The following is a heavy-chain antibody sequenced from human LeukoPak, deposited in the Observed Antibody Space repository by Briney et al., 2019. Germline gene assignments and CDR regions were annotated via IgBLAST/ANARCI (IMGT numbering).Heavy chain of an antibody. V-gene: IGHV3-9*01. CDR3: TKDVRAGGLDY. D-gene: IGHD2-15*01. J-gene: IGHJ4*02. CDR2: IDWNSGRI. CDR1: GFISDHA. Sequence: GGSLRLSCTASGFISDHAMHWVRQAPGRGLEWVSGIDWNSGRIGYGESVKGRFTVSRDNAKDSLYLQMNSLRVEDTAFYYCTKDVRAGGLDYWGPGTLVIVSS.